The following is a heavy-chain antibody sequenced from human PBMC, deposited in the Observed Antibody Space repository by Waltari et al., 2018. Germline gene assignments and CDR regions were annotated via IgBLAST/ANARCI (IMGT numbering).Heavy chain of an antibody. CDR1: GYSFIDQY. V-gene: IGHV1-2*02. Sequence: QVQLVQSGAEVKKPGASVKVSCKASGYSFIDQYIHWVRQAPGQGLEWMGWFNPNTGVTKFAQKFQGRVTMTSNTSMRTAHMELSRLRFDDTAVAYFDYWGQGTLVTVSS. CDR3: DY. CDR2: FNPNTGVT. J-gene: IGHJ4*02.